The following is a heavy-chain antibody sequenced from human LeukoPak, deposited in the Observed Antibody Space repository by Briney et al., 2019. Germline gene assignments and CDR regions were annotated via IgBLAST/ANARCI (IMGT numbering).Heavy chain of an antibody. CDR2: ISYDGSNK. CDR1: GFPFSSYG. Sequence: GGSLRLSCVASGFPFSSYGMHWVRQAPGKGLEWVAVISYDGSNKYYADSVKGRFTISRDNSKNTLYLQMNSLRAEDTAVYYCARGGTETYYDILTFDYWGQGTLVTVSS. CDR3: ARGGTETYYDILTFDY. V-gene: IGHV3-30*19. J-gene: IGHJ4*02. D-gene: IGHD3-9*01.